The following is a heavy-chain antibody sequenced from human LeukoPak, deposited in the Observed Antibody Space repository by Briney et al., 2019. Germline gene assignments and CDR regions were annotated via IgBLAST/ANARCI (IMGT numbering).Heavy chain of an antibody. CDR3: ARDPITYYYDSSGGDY. CDR2: ISYDGSNK. V-gene: IGHV3-30*03. D-gene: IGHD3-22*01. CDR1: GFTFSSYG. J-gene: IGHJ4*02. Sequence: GGSLRLSCAASGFTFSSYGMHWVRQAPGKGLEWVAVISYDGSNKYYADSVKGRFTISRDNSKNTLYLQMNSLRAEDTAVYYCARDPITYYYDSSGGDYWGQGTLVTVSS.